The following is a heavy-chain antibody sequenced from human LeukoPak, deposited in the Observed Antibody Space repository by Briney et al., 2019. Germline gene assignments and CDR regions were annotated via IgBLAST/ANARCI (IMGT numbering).Heavy chain of an antibody. Sequence: GGSLRLSCAASGFTFSNYAMSWVRQAPGKGLEWVSAISGSGGSTSYADSVKDRFTISRDNSKNTLYPQMNSLRAEDTAVYFCAHRDSSGYRSTIDSWGLGTLVTVSS. V-gene: IGHV3-23*01. CDR1: GFTFSNYA. J-gene: IGHJ4*02. D-gene: IGHD3-22*01. CDR3: AHRDSSGYRSTIDS. CDR2: ISGSGGST.